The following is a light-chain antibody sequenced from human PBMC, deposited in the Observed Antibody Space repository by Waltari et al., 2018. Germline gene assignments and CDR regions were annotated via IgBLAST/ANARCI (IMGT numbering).Light chain of an antibody. V-gene: IGKV3-11*01. Sequence: IVLTKSPATLPLSPGERPPLSCRASQSISSYLAWYQQKPGQAPRLLICDGANRATGIPARFSGSGSKTDFTLTIASLEPEDSAVYYCQQSYNWPRTFGQGTKVEIK. CDR2: DGA. CDR3: QQSYNWPRT. J-gene: IGKJ1*01. CDR1: QSISSY.